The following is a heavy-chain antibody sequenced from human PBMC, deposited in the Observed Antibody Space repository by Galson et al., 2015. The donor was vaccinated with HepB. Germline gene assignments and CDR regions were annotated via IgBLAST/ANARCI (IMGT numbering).Heavy chain of an antibody. CDR3: VRDVYCGGDCYYIDS. CDR2: IYHTGNT. J-gene: IGHJ4*02. V-gene: IGHV4-38-2*02. Sequence: SETLSLTCDVSGQSITNSYYWGWVRQPPGRWPEWIASIYHTGNTYYNPSFRRRATLSADSSKNQFSLKLSFVTAADTAKYYCVRDVYCGGDCYYIDSWGQGTLVTVSS. D-gene: IGHD2-21*02. CDR1: GQSITNSYY.